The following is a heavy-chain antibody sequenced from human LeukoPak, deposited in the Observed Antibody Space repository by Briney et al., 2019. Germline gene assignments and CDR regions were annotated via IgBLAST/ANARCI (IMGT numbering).Heavy chain of an antibody. D-gene: IGHD4-17*01. CDR3: ASPGATVTGGPT. CDR2: ISSSSSYI. V-gene: IGHV3-21*01. Sequence: GGSLRLSCAASGFTFSSYTMTWVRQAPGKGLEWVPSISSSSSYIYYAASVKGRFTISRDNAKNSVYLQMNSPRAEDTARYFCASPGATVTGGPTWGQGSLVTVSS. CDR1: GFTFSSYT. J-gene: IGHJ5*02.